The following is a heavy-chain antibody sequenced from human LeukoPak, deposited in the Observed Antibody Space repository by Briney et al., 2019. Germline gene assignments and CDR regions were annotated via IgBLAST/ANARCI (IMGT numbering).Heavy chain of an antibody. CDR2: ISYDGTNK. V-gene: IGHV3-30*04. CDR1: GFTFSNYA. CDR3: ARDNWGSDY. D-gene: IGHD7-27*01. Sequence: GRSLRLSCAASGFTFSNYAMHWVRQAPGKGLDWVAVISYDGTNKYYADSVKGRLTISRDNSKNTLYLQMNSLRAEDTAVYYFARDNWGSDYWGQGTLVTVSS. J-gene: IGHJ4*02.